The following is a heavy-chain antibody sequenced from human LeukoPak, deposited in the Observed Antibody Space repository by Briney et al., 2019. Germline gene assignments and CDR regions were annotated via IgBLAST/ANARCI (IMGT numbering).Heavy chain of an antibody. Sequence: HGESLKISCQGSGYSFTSYWIGWVRQMPGKGLEWIGIIYPGDSDTRYSPSFHAQVTISADKSISTAYLPWSSLKASDPAVYFCARAASYSSLRFNWFDPWGQGTLVTVSS. CDR3: ARAASYSSLRFNWFDP. CDR2: IYPGDSDT. V-gene: IGHV5-51*01. CDR1: GYSFTSYW. J-gene: IGHJ5*02. D-gene: IGHD1-26*01.